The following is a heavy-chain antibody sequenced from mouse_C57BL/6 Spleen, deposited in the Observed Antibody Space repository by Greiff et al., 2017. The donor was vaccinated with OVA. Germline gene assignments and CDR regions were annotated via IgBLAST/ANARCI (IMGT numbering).Heavy chain of an antibody. V-gene: IGHV1-82*01. CDR3: ARREVQGYFDY. CDR2: IYPGDGDT. CDR1: GYAFSSSW. J-gene: IGHJ2*01. D-gene: IGHD3-2*02. Sequence: QVQLQQSGPELVKPGASVKISCKASGYAFSSSWMNWVKQRPGKGLEWIGRIYPGDGDTNYNGKFKGKATLTADKSSSTAYMQLSSLTSEDSAVYFCARREVQGYFDYWGQGTTLTVSS.